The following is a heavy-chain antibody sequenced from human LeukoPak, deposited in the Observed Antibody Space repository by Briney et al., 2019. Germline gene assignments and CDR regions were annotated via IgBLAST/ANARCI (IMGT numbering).Heavy chain of an antibody. CDR2: INHSGST. CDR3: ARVGGGDPNWFDP. D-gene: IGHD2-21*02. J-gene: IGHJ5*02. Sequence: PSETLSVTCAVYGGSFSGYYWSWIRQPPGKGLEWTGEINHSGSTNYNPSLKSRVTISVDTSKNQFSLKLSSVTAADTAVYYCARVGGGDPNWFDPWGQGTLVTVST. CDR1: GGSFSGYY. V-gene: IGHV4-34*01.